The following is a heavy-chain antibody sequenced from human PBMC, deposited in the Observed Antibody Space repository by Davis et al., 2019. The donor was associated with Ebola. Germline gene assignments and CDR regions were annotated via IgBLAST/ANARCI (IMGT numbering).Heavy chain of an antibody. CDR2: ISGSGEST. J-gene: IGHJ4*02. D-gene: IGHD6-6*01. CDR3: ARESEGGTVGSNIASRGAED. Sequence: GESLKISCAASGFTVSSNYMNWVRQAPGKGLEWVSGISGSGESTYYADSVKGRFTISRDKSKTTLYLQMNSLRAEDTAVYYCARESEGGTVGSNIASRGAEDWGQGTLVTVSS. CDR1: GFTVSSNY. V-gene: IGHV3-23*01.